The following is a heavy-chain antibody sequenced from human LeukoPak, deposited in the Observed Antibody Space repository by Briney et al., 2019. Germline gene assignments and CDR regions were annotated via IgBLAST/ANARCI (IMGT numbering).Heavy chain of an antibody. CDR3: VRGRLGSGWYPLDAFDI. J-gene: IGHJ3*02. CDR2: ISTSSTTM. V-gene: IGHV3-48*01. CDR1: GFTFSSYS. D-gene: IGHD6-19*01. Sequence: GGSLRLSCAGSGFTFSSYSMNWVRQAPGEGLEWVSCISTSSTTMYYADSVKGRFTISRDNAENSLYLQMNSLRAEDTAVYYCVRGRLGSGWYPLDAFDIWGQGTMVTVSS.